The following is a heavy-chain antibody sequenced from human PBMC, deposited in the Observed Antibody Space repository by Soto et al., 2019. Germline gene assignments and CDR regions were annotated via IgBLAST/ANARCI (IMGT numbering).Heavy chain of an antibody. J-gene: IGHJ4*02. CDR1: GFTFSSYA. CDR3: AKVGDYIWGSYRYTEVLDLYYFDY. Sequence: EVQLLESGGGLVQPGGSLRLSCAASGFTFSSYAMSWVRQAPGKGLEWVSAISGSGGSTYYADSVKGRFTISRDNSKNTLYLQMNSLRAEDTAVYYCAKVGDYIWGSYRYTEVLDLYYFDYWGQGTLVTVSS. V-gene: IGHV3-23*01. D-gene: IGHD3-16*02. CDR2: ISGSGGST.